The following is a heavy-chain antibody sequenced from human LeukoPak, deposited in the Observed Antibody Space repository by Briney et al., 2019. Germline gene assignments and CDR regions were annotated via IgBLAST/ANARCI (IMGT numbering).Heavy chain of an antibody. CDR2: IYYSGST. D-gene: IGHD6-19*01. J-gene: IGHJ3*02. CDR1: GGSISSSSYY. Sequence: SETLSLTCTVSGGSISSSSYYWGWIRQPPGKGLEWIGSIYYSGSTYYNPSLKSRVTISVDTSKNQFSLKLSSVTAADMAVYYCAGHGSSGTDAFDIWGQGTMVTVSS. V-gene: IGHV4-39*01. CDR3: AGHGSSGTDAFDI.